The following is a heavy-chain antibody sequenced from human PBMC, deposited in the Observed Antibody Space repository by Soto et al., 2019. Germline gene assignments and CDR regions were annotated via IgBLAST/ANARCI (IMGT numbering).Heavy chain of an antibody. CDR1: GGTFSSYT. CDR3: AGGGGGSGSDY. D-gene: IGHD1-26*01. V-gene: IGHV1-69*02. J-gene: IGHJ4*02. Sequence: QVQLVQSGAEVKKPGSSVKVSCKASGGTFSSYTISWVRQAPGQGLEWMGRIIPILGIANYAQKFQGRVTITAEKTTSTAYRGLGGLRSEDTAVYSCAGGGGGSGSDYWGQGTLVTVSS. CDR2: IIPILGIA.